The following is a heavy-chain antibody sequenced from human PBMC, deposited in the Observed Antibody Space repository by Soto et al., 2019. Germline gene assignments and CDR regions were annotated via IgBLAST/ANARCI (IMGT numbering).Heavy chain of an antibody. CDR2: IIPIFGTA. V-gene: IGHV1-69*01. Sequence: QVQLVQSGAEVKKPGSSVKVSCKASGGTFSSYAISWVRQAPGQGLEWMGGIIPIFGTANYAQKFQGRVTITADESTSTAYMELSSLRSEDTAVYYCARDPRLTDDYGGKRARYFDLWGRGTLVTVSS. CDR3: ARDPRLTDDYGGKRARYFDL. CDR1: GGTFSSYA. D-gene: IGHD4-17*01. J-gene: IGHJ2*01.